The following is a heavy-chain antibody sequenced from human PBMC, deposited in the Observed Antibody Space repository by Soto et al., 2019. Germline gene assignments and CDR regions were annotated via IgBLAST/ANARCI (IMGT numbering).Heavy chain of an antibody. CDR2: IKQDGSEK. J-gene: IGHJ6*02. CDR3: TTLSITIFGVVLMDV. V-gene: IGHV3-7*01. Sequence: GGSLRLSCAASGFTFSSYWMSWVRQAPGKGLEWVANIKQDGSEKYYVDSVKGRFTISRDNAKNSLYLQMNSLRAEDTAVYYCTTLSITIFGVVLMDVWGQGTTVTVSS. CDR1: GFTFSSYW. D-gene: IGHD3-3*01.